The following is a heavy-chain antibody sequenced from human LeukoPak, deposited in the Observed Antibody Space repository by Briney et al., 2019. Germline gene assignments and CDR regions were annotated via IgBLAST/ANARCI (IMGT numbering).Heavy chain of an antibody. CDR1: GFTFSSYA. CDR2: VSGSGGST. Sequence: GGSLRLSCAASGFTFSSYAMSWVRQAPGKGLEWVSAVSGSGGSTYYADSVKGRFTISRDNSKNTLYLQMNSLRAEDTAVYYCAKEVRKAPDPYYFDYWGQGTLVTVSS. V-gene: IGHV3-23*01. J-gene: IGHJ4*02. D-gene: IGHD1-14*01. CDR3: AKEVRKAPDPYYFDY.